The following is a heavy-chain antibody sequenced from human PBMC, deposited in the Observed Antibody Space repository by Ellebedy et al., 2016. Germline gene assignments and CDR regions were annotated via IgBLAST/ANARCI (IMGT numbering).Heavy chain of an antibody. CDR2: INQDESRK. Sequence: GESLKISCAASGFTFSSYWMSWVRQAPGKGLEWVANINQDESRKYYVDSVKGRFTISRDNAKNSLYLQTNSLRAEDMAVYYCARIYCGGGGCYYDFWGQGTLVTVSS. V-gene: IGHV3-7*01. D-gene: IGHD2-15*01. J-gene: IGHJ4*02. CDR3: ARIYCGGGGCYYDF. CDR1: GFTFSSYW.